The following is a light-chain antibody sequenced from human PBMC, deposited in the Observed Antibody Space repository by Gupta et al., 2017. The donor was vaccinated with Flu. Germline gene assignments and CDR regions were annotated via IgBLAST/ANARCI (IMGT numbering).Light chain of an antibody. CDR1: QRIADY. CDR3: QQDYNWQIN. J-gene: IGKJ4*01. Sequence: IVMTQSPATLYVSPGERATLSCGASQRIADYVAWYQQKPGQTPRLLIYGASTRATGVPARFSGSGSGTDFTLTISSLQSEDFAVYYCQQDYNWQINFGGGTKVEIK. V-gene: IGKV3-15*01. CDR2: GAS.